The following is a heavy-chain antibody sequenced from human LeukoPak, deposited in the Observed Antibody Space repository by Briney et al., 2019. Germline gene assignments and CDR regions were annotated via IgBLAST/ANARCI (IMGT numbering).Heavy chain of an antibody. D-gene: IGHD3-10*01. J-gene: IGHJ4*02. V-gene: IGHV3-33*08. Sequence: QTGGSLRLSCAASGFTFSSYGMHWVRQAPGKGLEWVAVIWYDGSNKYYADSVKGRFTISRDNSKNTLYLQMNSLRAEDTAVYYCARDSESYGSGSSSFDYWGQGTLVTVSS. CDR1: GFTFSSYG. CDR3: ARDSESYGSGSSSFDY. CDR2: IWYDGSNK.